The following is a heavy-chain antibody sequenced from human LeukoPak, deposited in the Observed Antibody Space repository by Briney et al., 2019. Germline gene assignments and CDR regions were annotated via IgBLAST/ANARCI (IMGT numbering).Heavy chain of an antibody. V-gene: IGHV3-30*03. CDR1: KFTFSNYG. D-gene: IGHD6-19*01. CDR2: ISFDGRTK. CDR3: ASRYSSGWYNY. Sequence: GRSLRLSCTASKFTFSNYGMQWVRQAPGKGLEWVAVISFDGRTKYYADSVKGRFTLSRDNSRNTLYLQMNSLRAEVTAVYYCASRYSSGWYNYWGQGTLVTVSS. J-gene: IGHJ4*02.